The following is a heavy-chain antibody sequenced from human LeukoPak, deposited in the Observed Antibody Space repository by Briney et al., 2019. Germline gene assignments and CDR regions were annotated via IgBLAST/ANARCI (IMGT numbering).Heavy chain of an antibody. CDR1: GFTVSSNY. CDR2: IYSGGST. CDR3: ARDRSSTTPYFDY. D-gene: IGHD2-2*01. Sequence: GGSLRLSCAASGFTVSSNYMSWIRQAPGKGLEWVSVIYSGGSTYYADSVRGRFTISRDNSKNKLYLQMNSLRAEDTAVYYCARDRSSTTPYFDYWGQGTLVTVSS. V-gene: IGHV3-53*01. J-gene: IGHJ4*02.